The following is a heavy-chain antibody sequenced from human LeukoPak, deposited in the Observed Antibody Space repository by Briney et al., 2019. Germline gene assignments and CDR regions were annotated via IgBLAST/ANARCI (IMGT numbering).Heavy chain of an antibody. J-gene: IGHJ5*02. CDR2: IYTSGGT. Sequence: SETLSLTCTVSGGSISSYYWSWIRQPAGKGLEWIGRIYTSGGTNYNPSLKSRVTMSVDTSKNQFSLKLSSVTAADTAVYYCARVLCSSTSCYPGWFDPWGQGTLVTVSS. CDR3: ARVLCSSTSCYPGWFDP. V-gene: IGHV4-4*07. D-gene: IGHD2-2*01. CDR1: GGSISSYY.